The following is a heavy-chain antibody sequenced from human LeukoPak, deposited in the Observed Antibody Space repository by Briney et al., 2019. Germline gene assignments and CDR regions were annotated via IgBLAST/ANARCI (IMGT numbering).Heavy chain of an antibody. J-gene: IGHJ4*02. CDR1: AYTFTRHY. CDR2: INPSGGST. CDR3: ARDSRRDFWSGYYLY. Sequence: ASVKVSCKPSAYTFTRHYMHWVRHAPGQALEWTGIINPSGGSTSYAQKFQRKVTMTRHTSTSTVYMELSSLRSEDTAVYHCARDSRRDFWSGYYLYWGQGTLVTVSS. V-gene: IGHV1-46*01. D-gene: IGHD3-3*01.